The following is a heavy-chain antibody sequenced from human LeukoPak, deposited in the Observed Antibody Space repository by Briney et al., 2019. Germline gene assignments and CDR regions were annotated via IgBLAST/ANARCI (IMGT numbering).Heavy chain of an antibody. Sequence: GASVKVSCKASGYTFTRYDINWVRQATGQGLEWMGWMNPNNGNAGYAQKFQGRVTMTRNSSMSTVYMELSSLTSEDTAVYYCARGSHEMDVWGKGTTVTISS. V-gene: IGHV1-8*01. CDR2: MNPNNGNA. J-gene: IGHJ6*04. CDR3: ARGSHEMDV. CDR1: GYTFTRYD.